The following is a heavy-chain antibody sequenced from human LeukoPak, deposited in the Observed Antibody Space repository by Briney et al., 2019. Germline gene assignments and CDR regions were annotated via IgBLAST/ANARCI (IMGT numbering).Heavy chain of an antibody. D-gene: IGHD4-17*01. CDR2: IYSGGST. Sequence: GGSLRLSCAASGFTVSSNYMSWVRQAPGKGLEWGSVIYSGGSTYYADSVKGRFTISRDNSKNTLYLQMNSLRAEDTAVYYCARVYYGDYIFDSWGQGTLVTVSS. V-gene: IGHV3-53*01. CDR1: GFTVSSNY. CDR3: ARVYYGDYIFDS. J-gene: IGHJ4*02.